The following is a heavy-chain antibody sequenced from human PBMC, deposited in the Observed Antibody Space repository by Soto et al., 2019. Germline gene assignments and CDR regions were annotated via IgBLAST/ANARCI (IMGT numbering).Heavy chain of an antibody. CDR1: GLTFSKYW. CDR3: ASVPGSPGYHGLDF. CDR2: IKHDGSEQ. D-gene: IGHD5-12*01. J-gene: IGHJ6*02. Sequence: EVQLVESGGGLVQPGGSLRLSCAASGLTFSKYWMTWVRQAPGKGLEWVANIKHDGSEQYYVGSVKGRFAISRDNAKNSLFLQMNSLRAEDTAVYYCASVPGSPGYHGLDFWGQGTTVTVSS. V-gene: IGHV3-7*03.